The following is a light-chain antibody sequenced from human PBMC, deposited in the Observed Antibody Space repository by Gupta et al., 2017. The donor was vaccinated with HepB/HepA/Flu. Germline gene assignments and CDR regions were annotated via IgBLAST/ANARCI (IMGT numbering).Light chain of an antibody. Sequence: SYILTQPLSVSVAPGRTARITCGGNNIGTKSVHWYQQRPGQAPLVVRYEDTNRPSGIPDRISCATSGNTATLIISSGEDGDDADDDCQVCDNRTDHPGGFGGGTKLTV. V-gene: IGLV3-21*03. CDR3: QVCDNRTDHPGG. CDR2: EDT. J-gene: IGLJ2*01. CDR1: NIGTKS.